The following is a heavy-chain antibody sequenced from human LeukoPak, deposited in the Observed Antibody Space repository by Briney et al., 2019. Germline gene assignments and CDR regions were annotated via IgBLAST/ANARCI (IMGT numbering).Heavy chain of an antibody. D-gene: IGHD3-22*01. J-gene: IGHJ4*02. CDR1: GGTFSSYA. CDR3: ALTYYDSSGHLDY. V-gene: IGHV1-69*04. Sequence: SVKVSCKASGGTFSSYAISRVRQAPGQGLEWMGRIIPIFGIANYAQKFQGRVTITADKSTSTAYMELSSLRSEDTAVYYCALTYYDSSGHLDYWGQGTLVTVSS. CDR2: IIPIFGIA.